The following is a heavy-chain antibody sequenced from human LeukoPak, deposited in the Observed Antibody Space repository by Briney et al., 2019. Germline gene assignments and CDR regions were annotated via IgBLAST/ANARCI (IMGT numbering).Heavy chain of an antibody. CDR3: ARASPYYYYGMDV. Sequence: SETLSLTCTVSGGSVSSGSYYWSWIRQPPGKGLEWIGYIYYSGSTNYNPSLKSQVTISVDTSKNQFSLKLSSVTAADTAVYYCARASPYYYYGMDVWGQGTTVTVS. CDR1: GGSVSSGSYY. CDR2: IYYSGST. V-gene: IGHV4-61*01. J-gene: IGHJ6*02.